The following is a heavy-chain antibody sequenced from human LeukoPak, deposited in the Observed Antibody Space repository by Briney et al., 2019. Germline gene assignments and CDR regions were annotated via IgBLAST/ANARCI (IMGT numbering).Heavy chain of an antibody. D-gene: IGHD6-19*01. Sequence: GGSLRLSCAASGFSFSDAWMNWVRQAPGKGLEWVSSISSSSSYIYYADSVKGRFTISRDNAKNSLYLQMNSLRAEDTAVYYCARDSSGWYVGPDYWGQGTLVTVSS. CDR2: ISSSSSYI. J-gene: IGHJ4*02. CDR1: GFSFSDAW. CDR3: ARDSSGWYVGPDY. V-gene: IGHV3-21*01.